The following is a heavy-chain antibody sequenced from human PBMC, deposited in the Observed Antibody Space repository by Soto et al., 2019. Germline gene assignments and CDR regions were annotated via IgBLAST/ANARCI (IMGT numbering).Heavy chain of an antibody. Sequence: PSQTLPLPWTVAGGYIISYYWSWIRQSPGKGLEWIGYIYYESANYNPSLNSQVIILVDTSKNQFSLRLSSVTAADTAVYYCARDSPYASSGGYFDYRGQGTLVTVSS. CDR2: IYYESA. CDR1: GGYIISYY. J-gene: IGHJ4*02. D-gene: IGHD2-2*01. V-gene: IGHV4-59*12. CDR3: ARDSPYASSGGYFDY.